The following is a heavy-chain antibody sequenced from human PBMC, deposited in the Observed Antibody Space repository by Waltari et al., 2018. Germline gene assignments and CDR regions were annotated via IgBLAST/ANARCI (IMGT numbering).Heavy chain of an antibody. D-gene: IGHD2-2*01. CDR3: AKDLVVPAAYPPRY. J-gene: IGHJ4*02. CDR2: IYSGGST. CDR1: GFTFSSYA. V-gene: IGHV3-23*03. Sequence: EVQLLESGGGLVQPGGSLRLSCAASGFTFSSYAMSWVRQAPGKGLGWVSVIYSGGSTYYADSVKGRFTNSRDNSKNTLYLQMNSLRAEDTAVYYCAKDLVVPAAYPPRYWGQGTLVTVSS.